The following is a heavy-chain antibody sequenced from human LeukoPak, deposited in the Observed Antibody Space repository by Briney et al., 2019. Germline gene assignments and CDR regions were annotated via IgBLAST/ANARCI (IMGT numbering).Heavy chain of an antibody. D-gene: IGHD6-19*01. J-gene: IGHJ4*02. CDR3: ARDLPPGSSGWYLGY. V-gene: IGHV3-48*02. CDR2: ISSSSSTI. Sequence: GGSLRLSCAASGFTFSSYSMNWVRQAPGKGLEWVSYISSSSSTIYYADSVKGRFTISRANAKNSLYLQMNSLRDEDTAVYYCARDLPPGSSGWYLGYWGQGTLVSVSS. CDR1: GFTFSSYS.